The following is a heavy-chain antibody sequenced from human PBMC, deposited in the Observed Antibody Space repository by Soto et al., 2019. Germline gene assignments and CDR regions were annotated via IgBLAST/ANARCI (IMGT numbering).Heavy chain of an antibody. J-gene: IGHJ4*02. CDR2: MNPNSGNT. V-gene: IGHV1-8*01. CDR3: ARALPYYDFWSGYQSQYYFDY. D-gene: IGHD3-3*01. Sequence: QVQLVQSGAEVKKPGASVKVSCKASGYTFTSYDINWVRQATGQGLEWMGWMNPNSGNTGYAQKFQGRATMTRKTSISTAYMELSSLRSEDTAVYYCARALPYYDFWSGYQSQYYFDYCGQGTLVTVSS. CDR1: GYTFTSYD.